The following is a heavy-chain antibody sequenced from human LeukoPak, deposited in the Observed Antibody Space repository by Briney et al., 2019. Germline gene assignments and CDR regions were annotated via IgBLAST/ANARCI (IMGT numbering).Heavy chain of an antibody. D-gene: IGHD2-15*01. Sequence: GASVKVSCKASGYTFTSYDINWVRQATGQGLEWMGWVNPNSGHTGYAQKFQGRVTMTRNTSISTASMELSSLRSEDPAVYYCARGAPGSYCSGGSCPYFDYWGQGTLVSVSS. CDR3: ARGAPGSYCSGGSCPYFDY. V-gene: IGHV1-8*01. CDR2: VNPNSGHT. J-gene: IGHJ4*02. CDR1: GYTFTSYD.